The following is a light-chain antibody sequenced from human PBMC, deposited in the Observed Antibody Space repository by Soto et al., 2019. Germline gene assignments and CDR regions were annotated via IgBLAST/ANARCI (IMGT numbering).Light chain of an antibody. CDR3: QQYKSWPIT. V-gene: IGKV3D-15*01. CDR1: QSVDTN. CDR2: GVS. Sequence: EIVMTQSPATLSLSPGDTATLSCRASQSVDTNLAWYVQKPGQAPRRLMYGVSTWGTGVTARFSGSGSGTEFDLTISSLQSEDFAIYYCQQYKSWPITFGPGTRLEIK. J-gene: IGKJ5*01.